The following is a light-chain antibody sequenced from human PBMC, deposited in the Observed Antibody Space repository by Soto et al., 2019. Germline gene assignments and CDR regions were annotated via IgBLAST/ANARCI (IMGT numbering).Light chain of an antibody. CDR2: EVT. J-gene: IGLJ2*01. CDR3: SSYAGSNRRV. Sequence: QSALTQPPSASGSPGQSVTISCTGTSSDVGGYNYVSWYQQHPGRAPKLMIYEVTKRPSGVPDRFSGSKSGNTASLTVSGLQAEDESHYYCSSYAGSNRRVFGGGTKVPVL. V-gene: IGLV2-8*01. CDR1: SSDVGGYNY.